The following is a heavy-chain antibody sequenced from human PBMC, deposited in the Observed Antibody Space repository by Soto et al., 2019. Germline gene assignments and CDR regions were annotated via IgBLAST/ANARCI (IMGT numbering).Heavy chain of an antibody. D-gene: IGHD5-12*01. CDR2: IWYDGSNK. Sequence: QVQLVESGGGVVQPGRSLRLSCAASGFTFSSYGMHWVRQAPGKGLEWVAVIWYDGSNKYYADSVKGRFTISRDNSKNTLYLLMNSLRAEDTAVYYCARFGTVYSGYDQQVSYYYHGMDVWGQGTTVTVSS. CDR1: GFTFSSYG. CDR3: ARFGTVYSGYDQQVSYYYHGMDV. V-gene: IGHV3-33*01. J-gene: IGHJ6*02.